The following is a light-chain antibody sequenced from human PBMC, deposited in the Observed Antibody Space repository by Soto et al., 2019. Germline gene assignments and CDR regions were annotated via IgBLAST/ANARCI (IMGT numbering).Light chain of an antibody. J-gene: IGKJ3*01. CDR1: QHINNY. Sequence: DIQMAQSPSSLSASVGDRVTITCRASQHINNYLAWYQQRPGKAPKLLIYAASTLQSGVPSRFSGGGAGTDFTLTISSQQPEDVATYYCEKYNNCPAGTVGPGTRV. CDR3: EKYNNCPAGT. CDR2: AAS. V-gene: IGKV1-27*01.